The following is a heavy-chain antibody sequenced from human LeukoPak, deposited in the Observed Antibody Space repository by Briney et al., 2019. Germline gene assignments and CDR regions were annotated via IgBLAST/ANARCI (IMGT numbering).Heavy chain of an antibody. V-gene: IGHV3-48*03. D-gene: IGHD1-26*01. J-gene: IGHJ3*02. Sequence: GGSVRLSCAASGFSFISYEMNWVRQAPGKGLEWISYIDSHSNVITYTNSVKGRFTISRDNPRNSLSLQMNSLRAEDTAFYYCARGRGKSGSYYSFDIWGQGTMVTVSS. CDR1: GFSFISYE. CDR2: IDSHSNVI. CDR3: ARGRGKSGSYYSFDI.